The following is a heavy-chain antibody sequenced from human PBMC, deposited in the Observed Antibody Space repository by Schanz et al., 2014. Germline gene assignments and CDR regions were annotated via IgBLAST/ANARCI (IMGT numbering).Heavy chain of an antibody. Sequence: EVQLVESGGGLVQPGGSLRLSCAASGFTFSDSWMHWVRQAPGKGLVWVSRTSHDGSFTTFADSVKGRFTISRDNSKNTLYVQMNSLRAEDTAVYYCAKSMYSTSWAFDFWGQGAQVTVSS. CDR1: GFTFSDSW. CDR3: AKSMYSTSWAFDF. J-gene: IGHJ4*02. V-gene: IGHV3-74*01. D-gene: IGHD2-2*01. CDR2: TSHDGSFT.